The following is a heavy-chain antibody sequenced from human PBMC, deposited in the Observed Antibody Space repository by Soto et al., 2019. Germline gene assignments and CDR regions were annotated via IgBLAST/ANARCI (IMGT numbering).Heavy chain of an antibody. CDR1: GFTFSSYA. V-gene: IGHV3-30-3*01. CDR3: ARDPLWGTAMVLWYFDL. CDR2: ISYDGSNK. Sequence: QVQLVESGGGVVQPGRSLRLSCAASGFTFSSYAMHWVRQAPGKGLEWVAVISYDGSNKYYADYVKGRYTISRDNSKHTLYLPTNSRRAEDTAVYYCARDPLWGTAMVLWYFDLWGRGTLVTVSS. D-gene: IGHD5-18*01. J-gene: IGHJ2*01.